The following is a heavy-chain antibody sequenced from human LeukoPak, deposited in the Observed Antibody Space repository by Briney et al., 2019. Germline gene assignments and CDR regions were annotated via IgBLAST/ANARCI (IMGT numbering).Heavy chain of an antibody. V-gene: IGHV4-4*03. CDR3: ARGRTFDN. CDR1: GGSIDITNY. J-gene: IGHJ4*02. CDR2: ISHSGTT. Sequence: PPGTLSLTCDVSGGSIDITNYWSWVRQAPGKGLEWIGEISHSGTTNYNPSLRSRVAMSLDRDNNQFSLRLSSVTAADTAVYYCARGRTFDNWGQGTLVTVSS.